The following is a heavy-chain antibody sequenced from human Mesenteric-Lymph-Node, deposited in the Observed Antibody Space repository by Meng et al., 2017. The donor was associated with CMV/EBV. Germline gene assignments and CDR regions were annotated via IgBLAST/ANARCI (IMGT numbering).Heavy chain of an antibody. D-gene: IGHD6-19*01. CDR3: AKDWGSGWYKGNYWYFDL. J-gene: IGHJ2*01. V-gene: IGHV3-30*02. Sequence: GESLKISCVASGFSFSSFGMQWVRQAPGKGLEWVAFIWHDGSNKYYADSVKGRFTISRDNSKNTLYLQMNSLRAEDTAVYYCAKDWGSGWYKGNYWYFDLWGRGTLVTVSS. CDR1: GFSFSSFG. CDR2: IWHDGSNK.